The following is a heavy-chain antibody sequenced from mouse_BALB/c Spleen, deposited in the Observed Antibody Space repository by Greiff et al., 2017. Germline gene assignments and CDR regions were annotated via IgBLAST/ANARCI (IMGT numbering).Heavy chain of an antibody. CDR2: INSNGGST. Sequence: DVMLVESGGGLVQPGGSLKLSCAASGFTFSSYGMSWVRQTPDKRLELVATINSNGGSTYYPDSVKGRFTISRDNAKNTLYLQMSSLKSEDTAMYYCARGYGNYWYFDVWGAGTTVTVSS. CDR3: ARGYGNYWYFDV. J-gene: IGHJ1*01. D-gene: IGHD2-1*01. V-gene: IGHV5-6-3*01. CDR1: GFTFSSYG.